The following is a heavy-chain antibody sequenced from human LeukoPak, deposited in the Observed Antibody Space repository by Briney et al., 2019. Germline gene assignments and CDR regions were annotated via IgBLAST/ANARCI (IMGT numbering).Heavy chain of an antibody. V-gene: IGHV3-21*01. D-gene: IGHD1-7*01. CDR2: INSGSDYI. J-gene: IGHJ6*02. CDR1: GFTFSSYS. Sequence: GGSLRLSCAASGFTFSSYSMTWVRQAPGKGLEWVSSINSGSDYILYADSVKGRFTISRDNAKNSLYLQMSSLRAEDTAVYYCARQLELDPGMDVWGQGTTVTVSS. CDR3: ARQLELDPGMDV.